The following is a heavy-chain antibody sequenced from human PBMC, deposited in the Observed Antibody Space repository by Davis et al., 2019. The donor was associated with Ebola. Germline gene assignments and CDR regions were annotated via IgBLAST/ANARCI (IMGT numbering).Heavy chain of an antibody. D-gene: IGHD3-22*01. CDR1: GFTFSIYA. J-gene: IGHJ3*02. CDR2: ISYDGSNK. CDR3: ARDSGNLNAGDSSGYPDAFDT. Sequence: PGGSLRPSCAAPGFTFSIYAMHWVRQAPGKGLEWVAVISYDGSNKYYADSVKGRFTISRDNSKNTLYLQMNSLRAEDTAVYYCARDSGNLNAGDSSGYPDAFDTWGQGTMVTVSS. V-gene: IGHV3-30-3*01.